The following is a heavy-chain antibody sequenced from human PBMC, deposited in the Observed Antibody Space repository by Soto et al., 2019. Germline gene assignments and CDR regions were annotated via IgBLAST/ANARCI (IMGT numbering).Heavy chain of an antibody. CDR1: GGSITSGGYY. J-gene: IGHJ5*02. V-gene: IGHV4-31*03. Sequence: QVQLQESGPGLVKPSQTLSLTCSVSGGSITSGGYYWNWIRQHPGKGLEWIGYIYYGGITYYNPSPCRRVTIHVATSKHQLALKRSSATAADTAMYYWARGIWVRGIIGFNWFDPWGQGTLGTVSS. CDR3: ARGIWVRGIIGFNWFDP. D-gene: IGHD3-10*01. CDR2: IYYGGIT.